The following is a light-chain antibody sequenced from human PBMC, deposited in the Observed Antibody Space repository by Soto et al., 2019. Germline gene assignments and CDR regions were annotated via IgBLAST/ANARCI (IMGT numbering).Light chain of an antibody. J-gene: IGLJ3*02. CDR3: QTWGTGIQM. V-gene: IGLV4-69*01. Sequence: QLVLTQSPSASASLGASVNLTCTLSSGHSSYAIAWHQQQPEKGPRYLMKLKSDGSHIKGDGIPDRFSGSSSGAERHLTISNLQSEDEADYYCQTWGTGIQMFGGGTQLTVL. CDR1: SGHSSYA. CDR2: LKSDGSH.